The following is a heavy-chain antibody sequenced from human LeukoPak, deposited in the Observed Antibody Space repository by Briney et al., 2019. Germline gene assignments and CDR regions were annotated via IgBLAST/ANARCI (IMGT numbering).Heavy chain of an antibody. CDR2: IYYSGST. D-gene: IGHD6-13*01. Sequence: SETLSLTCIVSGGSISSYYWSWIRQPPGKGLEWIGYIYYSGSTNYNPSLKSRVTVSVDTSKNQFSLKLSSVTAADTAVYYCARGETEGGSSWYGGYYYYYMDVWGKGTTVTVSS. J-gene: IGHJ6*03. CDR1: GGSISSYY. CDR3: ARGETEGGSSWYGGYYYYYMDV. V-gene: IGHV4-59*01.